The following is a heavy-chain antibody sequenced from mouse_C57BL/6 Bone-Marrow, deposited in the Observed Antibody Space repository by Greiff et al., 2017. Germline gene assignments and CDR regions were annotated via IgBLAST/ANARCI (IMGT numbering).Heavy chain of an antibody. CDR3: ARRNCPSSYCVDY. V-gene: IGHV5-9*01. CDR1: GFTFSSYT. D-gene: IGHD1-1*01. J-gene: IGHJ2*01. CDR2: ISGGGGNT. Sequence: EVQLVESGGGLVKPGGSLKLSCAASGFTFSSYTMSWVRQTPEKRLEWVATISGGGGNTYYPDSVKGRFTISRDNAKNTLYLQMSSLRSEDTALYYCARRNCPSSYCVDYWGQGTTLTVSS.